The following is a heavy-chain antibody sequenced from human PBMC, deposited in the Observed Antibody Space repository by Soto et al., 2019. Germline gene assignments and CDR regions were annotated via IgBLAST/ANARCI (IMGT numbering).Heavy chain of an antibody. CDR1: CGSISSGDNY. CDR3: ARVVGEYYESITGDSNYSDGTAP. J-gene: IGHJ6*02. V-gene: IGHV4-30-4*01. D-gene: IGHD3-9*01. CDR2: IYYTGST. Sequence: SEPLSLTCTVSCGSISSGDNYWSWIRQPPEKGLEWIGYIYYTGSTYDNPSLKSRVTISVDTSKNQLSLKLSSVTAADTAVYYCARVVGEYYESITGDSNYSDGTAPWGQGNT.